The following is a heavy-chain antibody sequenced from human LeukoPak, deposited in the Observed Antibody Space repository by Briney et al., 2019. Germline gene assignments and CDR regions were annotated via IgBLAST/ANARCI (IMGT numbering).Heavy chain of an antibody. Sequence: SVKASCKASGGTLSSYAISWVRQAPGQGLEWMGRIIPILGIANYAQKFQGRVTITADKSTSTAYMELSSLRSEDTAVYYCASYGSGSYYSMFDYWGQGTLVTVSS. V-gene: IGHV1-69*04. CDR2: IIPILGIA. CDR1: GGTLSSYA. CDR3: ASYGSGSYYSMFDY. J-gene: IGHJ4*02. D-gene: IGHD3-10*01.